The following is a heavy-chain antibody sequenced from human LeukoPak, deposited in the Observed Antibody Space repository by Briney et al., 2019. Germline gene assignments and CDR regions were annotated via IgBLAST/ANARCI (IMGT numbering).Heavy chain of an antibody. V-gene: IGHV3-9*01. Sequence: GRSLRLSCVASGFNFNDYAMHWVRQVPGKGLEWVSGINWNSGTKDYADSVKGRFIISRDYAQRSLFLQMNSLATEDTAFYYCAKAAADWYLDVWGRGTLVTVSS. D-gene: IGHD6-25*01. CDR3: AKAAADWYLDV. CDR1: GFNFNDYA. CDR2: INWNSGTK. J-gene: IGHJ2*01.